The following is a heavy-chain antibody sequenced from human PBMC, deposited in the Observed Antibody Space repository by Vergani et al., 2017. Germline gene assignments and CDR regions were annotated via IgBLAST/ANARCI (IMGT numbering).Heavy chain of an antibody. J-gene: IGHJ5*02. D-gene: IGHD3-22*01. Sequence: EVQLVESGGGLVQPGGSLRLSCAASGFTVSSNYMSWVRQAPGKGLEWVSVIYSGGSTYYADSVKGRFTISRDNSKNTLYLQMNSLRAEDTAVYYCARTPYYYDSSGYYYNNWFDPWGQGTLVTVSS. CDR1: GFTVSSNY. V-gene: IGHV3-66*01. CDR3: ARTPYYYDSSGYYYNNWFDP. CDR2: IYSGGST.